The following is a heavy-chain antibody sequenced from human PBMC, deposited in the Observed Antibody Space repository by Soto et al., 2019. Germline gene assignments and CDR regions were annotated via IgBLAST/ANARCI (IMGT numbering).Heavy chain of an antibody. J-gene: IGHJ6*02. D-gene: IGHD3-3*01. CDR3: ARHPGDNYYDFWSGFMDV. CDR1: GFTFNTYG. CDR2: ISSSGSTI. V-gene: IGHV3-11*01. Sequence: PGGSLRLSCAASGFTFNTYGMSWIRQAPGKGLEWVSYISSSGSTIYYADSVKGRFTISRDNAKNSLYLQMNSLRAEDTAVYYCARHPGDNYYDFWSGFMDVWGQGTTVTVSS.